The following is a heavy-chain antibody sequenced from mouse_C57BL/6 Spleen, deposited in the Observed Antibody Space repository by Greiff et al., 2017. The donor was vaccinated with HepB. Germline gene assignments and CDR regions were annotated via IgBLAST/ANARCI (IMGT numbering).Heavy chain of an antibody. Sequence: LQESGAELVRPGASVTLSCKASGYTFTDYEMHWVKQTPVHGLEWIGAIDPETGGTAYNQKFKGKAILTADKSSSTAYMELRSLTSEDSAVYYCTRRGYYYYGSSQGYFDVWGTGTTVTVSS. D-gene: IGHD1-1*01. V-gene: IGHV1-15*01. CDR2: IDPETGGT. J-gene: IGHJ1*03. CDR1: GYTFTDYE. CDR3: TRRGYYYYGSSQGYFDV.